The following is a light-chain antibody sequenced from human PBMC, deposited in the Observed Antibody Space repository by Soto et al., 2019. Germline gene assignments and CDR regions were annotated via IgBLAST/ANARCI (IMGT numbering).Light chain of an antibody. Sequence: EIVLKQSPGTLSLSPGERATLSCRASQSVSSTYLAWYQQKPGQTPRLLIYGAFSRATGIPDRFSGSGSGTDFSLTISRLEPEDLAVYYCQQLGSSPFTCGQGTKLEIK. CDR3: QQLGSSPFT. CDR2: GAF. V-gene: IGKV3-20*01. CDR1: QSVSSTY. J-gene: IGKJ2*01.